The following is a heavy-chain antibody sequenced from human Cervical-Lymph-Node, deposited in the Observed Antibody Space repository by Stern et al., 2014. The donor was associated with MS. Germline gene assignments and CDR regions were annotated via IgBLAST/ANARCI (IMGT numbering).Heavy chain of an antibody. CDR1: GFTFSSYA. CDR2: ISGSGGST. Sequence: EVHLVESGGGLVQPGGSLRLSCAASGFTFSSYAMSWVRQAPGKGLEWVSAISGSGGSTYYADSLKGRFTISRDNSKNTLDLQMNSLRAEDTAVYYCAIRPGYSYGFFDYWGQGTLVTVSS. J-gene: IGHJ4*02. CDR3: AIRPGYSYGFFDY. D-gene: IGHD5-18*01. V-gene: IGHV3-23*04.